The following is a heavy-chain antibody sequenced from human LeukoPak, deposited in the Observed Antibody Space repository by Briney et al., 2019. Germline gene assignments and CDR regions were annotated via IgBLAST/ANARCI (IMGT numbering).Heavy chain of an antibody. D-gene: IGHD2-2*02. V-gene: IGHV1-69*05. CDR1: GGTFSSYA. J-gene: IGHJ5*02. CDR3: AREREGLGYCSSTSCYTNWFDP. CDR2: IISIFGTA. Sequence: ASVKVSCKASGGTFSSYAISWVRQAPGQGLEWMGGIISIFGTANYPRQFQGRVTVTTDESTSTAYMELSSLRSEDTAVYYCAREREGLGYCSSTSCYTNWFDPWGQGTLVTVSS.